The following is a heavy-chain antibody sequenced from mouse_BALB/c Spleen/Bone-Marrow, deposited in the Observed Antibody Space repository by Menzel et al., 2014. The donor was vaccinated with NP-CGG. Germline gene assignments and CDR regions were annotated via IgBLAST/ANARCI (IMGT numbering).Heavy chain of an antibody. CDR3: ARGGLRLDH. V-gene: IGHV1-4*02. D-gene: IGHD2-4*01. CDR2: INPTSGYT. J-gene: IGHJ2*01. Sequence: QVQLQQSAAELARPGASVKMSCKASGYTFISYTMHWVKQRPGQGLEWIGYINPTSGYTEYNQDFKDKTTLTADKSSSTAYMQLSSLTSEDSAIDYCARGGLRLDHRGQGTTLTVSS. CDR1: GYTFISYT.